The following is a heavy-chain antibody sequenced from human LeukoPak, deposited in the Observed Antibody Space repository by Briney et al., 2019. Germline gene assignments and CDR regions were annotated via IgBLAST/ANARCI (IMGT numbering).Heavy chain of an antibody. CDR1: GFTFSTYA. CDR2: ISGSVGST. Sequence: GGSLRLSCAASGFTFSTYAMSWVRQAPGKGLEWVSAISGSVGSTYYADSVKGRFTISRDNSKNTLYLQMDSLRVEDTSIYFCAKALEQETVIALDSWGQGTLVTVSS. CDR3: AKALEQETVIALDS. D-gene: IGHD6-13*01. J-gene: IGHJ4*02. V-gene: IGHV3-23*01.